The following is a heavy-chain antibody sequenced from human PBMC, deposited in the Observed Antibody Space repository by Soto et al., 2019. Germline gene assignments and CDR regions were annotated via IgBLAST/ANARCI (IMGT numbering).Heavy chain of an antibody. CDR1: GGTFSSYA. V-gene: IGHV1-69*01. Sequence: QVQLVQSGAEVKKPGSSVKVSCKASGGTFSSYAISWVRQAPGQGLEWMGGIIPIFGTANYAQKFQGRVTITADESTSTAYMELSSLRSEDTAVYYCARVDTAMGYYYYYCMDVWGQGTTVTVSS. CDR3: ARVDTAMGYYYYYCMDV. D-gene: IGHD5-18*01. J-gene: IGHJ6*02. CDR2: IIPIFGTA.